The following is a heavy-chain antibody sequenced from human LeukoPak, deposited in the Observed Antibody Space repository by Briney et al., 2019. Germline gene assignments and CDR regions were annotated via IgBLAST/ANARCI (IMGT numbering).Heavy chain of an antibody. Sequence: SETLSLTCTVSGGXISTYYWSWIRQPPGKGLEWIGYIYHSGTTNYNPSLKSRVTMSVDISKNQFSPKLSSVTAADTAVYYCAGADYGDYPDYWGQGTLVTVSS. D-gene: IGHD4-17*01. V-gene: IGHV4-59*01. CDR3: AGADYGDYPDY. CDR2: IYHSGTT. CDR1: GGXISTYY. J-gene: IGHJ4*02.